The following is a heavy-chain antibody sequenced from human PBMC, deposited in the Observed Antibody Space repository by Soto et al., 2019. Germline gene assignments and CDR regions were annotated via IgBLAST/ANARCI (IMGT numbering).Heavy chain of an antibody. Sequence: QVQLQQWGAGRLKPSETLSLTGAVYGGSFSGYYWSWIRQPPPKGLEWIGEIKHSGSTNYNPSLKSRVAISVDTAKNQFSLKLSSVTAADTAVYYCARLNTVTRVDYWGQGTLVTVSS. V-gene: IGHV4-34*01. CDR2: IKHSGST. J-gene: IGHJ4*02. CDR3: ARLNTVTRVDY. D-gene: IGHD4-17*01. CDR1: GGSFSGYY.